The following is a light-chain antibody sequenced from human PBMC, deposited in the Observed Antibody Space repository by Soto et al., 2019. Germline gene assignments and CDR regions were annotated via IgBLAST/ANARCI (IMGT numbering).Light chain of an antibody. CDR2: GAS. CDR1: QSVSSSY. CDR3: QQYGSSHLFT. Sequence: EIVLTQSPGTLSLSPGERATLSCRASQSVSSSYLAWYQQKPGQAPRLLIYGASSRATGIPDRFSGSGSGTDVTLTISRLEPEDFAVYYCQQYGSSHLFTFGPGTKVDIK. J-gene: IGKJ3*01. V-gene: IGKV3-20*01.